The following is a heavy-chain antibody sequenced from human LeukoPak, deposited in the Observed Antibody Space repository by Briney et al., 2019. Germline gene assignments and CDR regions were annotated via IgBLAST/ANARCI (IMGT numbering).Heavy chain of an antibody. V-gene: IGHV4-39*01. Sequence: SETLSLTCTVSGGSISSSSYYWGWIRQPPGKGLEWIGNIYYSGSTYYNPSLRSRLTISLDTSKNQFSLTLSSVTAADTAVYYCARLQYYYDSNGYYSLYYFDYWGQGTVVTVSS. CDR3: ARLQYYYDSNGYYSLYYFDY. D-gene: IGHD3-22*01. CDR1: GGSISSSSYY. J-gene: IGHJ4*02. CDR2: IYYSGST.